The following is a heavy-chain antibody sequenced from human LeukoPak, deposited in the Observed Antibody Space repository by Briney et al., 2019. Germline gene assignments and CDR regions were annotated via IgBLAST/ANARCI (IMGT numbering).Heavy chain of an antibody. CDR2: INHSGST. Sequence: SETLSLTCAVYGGSFSGYYWSWIRQPPGRGLEWIGEINHSGSTNYNPSLKSRVTISVDTSKNQFSLKLSSVTAADTAVYYCARAARYSWDYWGQGTLVTVSS. CDR3: ARAARYSWDY. V-gene: IGHV4-34*01. J-gene: IGHJ4*02. CDR1: GGSFSGYY. D-gene: IGHD5-18*01.